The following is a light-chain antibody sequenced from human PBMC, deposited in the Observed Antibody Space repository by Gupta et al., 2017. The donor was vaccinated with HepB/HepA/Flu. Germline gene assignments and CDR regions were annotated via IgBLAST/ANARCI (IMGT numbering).Light chain of an antibody. CDR2: TAS. Sequence: DLQMTQSPSSLSASVGDRVTITCRASQSISSYLNWYQQKPGKAPKLLIYTASSLQSGLPSRFSGSGSGTDFTLTINSLQPEDFATYYCQQSYSVPWTCGQGTKVEIK. V-gene: IGKV1-39*01. CDR3: QQSYSVPWT. CDR1: QSISSY. J-gene: IGKJ1*01.